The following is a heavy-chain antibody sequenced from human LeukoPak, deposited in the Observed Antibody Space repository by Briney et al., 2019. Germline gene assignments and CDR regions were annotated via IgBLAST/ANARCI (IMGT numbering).Heavy chain of an antibody. CDR3: ARSSGAVAGTNEYYFDY. Sequence: SETLSLTCTVSGGSVSSGSYYWRWVRQPPGKGLEWIGYIYYSGSTNYNPSLKSRVTIPVDTSKNQFSLRLSSVTAADTAVYYCARSSGAVAGTNEYYFDYWGQGTLVTVSS. J-gene: IGHJ4*02. V-gene: IGHV4-61*01. CDR2: IYYSGST. CDR1: GGSVSSGSYY. D-gene: IGHD6-19*01.